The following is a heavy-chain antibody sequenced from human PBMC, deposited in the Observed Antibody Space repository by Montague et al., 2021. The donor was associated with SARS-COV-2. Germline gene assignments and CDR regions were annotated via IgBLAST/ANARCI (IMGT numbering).Heavy chain of an antibody. V-gene: IGHV4-31*03. CDR2: IYYSGST. J-gene: IGHJ4*02. D-gene: IGHD2-15*01. CDR1: GGSISSGGYY. Sequence: TLPLTCTVSGGSISSGGYYWSWIRQHPGKGLEWIGYIYYSGSTYYNPSLKSRVTISVDTSKNQFSLKLSSVTTADTAVYYCARLTAGYCSGGSCYWGTGFDYWGQGTLVTVSS. CDR3: ARLTAGYCSGGSCYWGTGFDY.